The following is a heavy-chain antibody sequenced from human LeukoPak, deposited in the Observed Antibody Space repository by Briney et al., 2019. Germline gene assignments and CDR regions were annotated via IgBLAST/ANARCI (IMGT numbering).Heavy chain of an antibody. CDR3: ARENLYYDFWSGYPRYYFDY. Sequence: ASVKVSCKASGYTFTGYYMHWVRQAPGQGLEWMGWINPNSGGTNYAQKFQGRVTMTRDTSISTAYMELSRLRSDDTAVYYCARENLYYDFWSGYPRYYFDYWGQGTLVTVSS. CDR2: INPNSGGT. D-gene: IGHD3-3*01. V-gene: IGHV1-2*02. J-gene: IGHJ4*02. CDR1: GYTFTGYY.